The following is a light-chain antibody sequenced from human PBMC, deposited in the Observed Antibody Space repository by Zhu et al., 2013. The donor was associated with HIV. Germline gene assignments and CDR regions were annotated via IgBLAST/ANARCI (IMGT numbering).Light chain of an antibody. CDR1: QDISSW. J-gene: IGKJ4*01. CDR2: TAS. V-gene: IGKV1-12*01. Sequence: IQMTQSPSSLSASVGDRVIITCRASQDISSWLGWYQQKPGKVPKLLIHTASRLQSGVPSRFSGSGSGTDFTLTISSLQPEDFATYYCQQANSLPLTFGGGTKVEIK. CDR3: QQANSLPLT.